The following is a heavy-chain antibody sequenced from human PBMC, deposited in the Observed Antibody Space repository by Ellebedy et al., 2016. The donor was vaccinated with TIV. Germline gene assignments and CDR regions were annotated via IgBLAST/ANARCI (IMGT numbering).Heavy chain of an antibody. CDR3: AKSPLVVVAATCLDY. CDR2: ISGSGGST. J-gene: IGHJ4*02. CDR1: GFTFSSYA. Sequence: PGGSLRLSFAASGFTFSSYAMSWVRQAPGKGLEWVSAISGSGGSTYYADSVKGRFTISRDNSKNTLFLQVNSLRAEDTAVYYCAKSPLVVVAATCLDYWGQGTLVTVSS. V-gene: IGHV3-23*01. D-gene: IGHD2-15*01.